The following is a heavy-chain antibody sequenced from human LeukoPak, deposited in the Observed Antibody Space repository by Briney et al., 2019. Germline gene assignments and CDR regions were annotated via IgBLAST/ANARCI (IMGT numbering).Heavy chain of an antibody. V-gene: IGHV4-59*01. J-gene: IGHJ5*02. CDR1: GGSISGYY. CDR3: ARDEDSAYGSGSYLS. Sequence: PSETLSLTCTVSGGSISGYYWSWIRQPPGKGLEWIGYLYYSGSTNYNPSLKSRVTISVDTSKNQSSLKLSSVTAADTAVYYCARDEDSAYGSGSYLSWGQGTLVTVSS. CDR2: LYYSGST. D-gene: IGHD3-10*01.